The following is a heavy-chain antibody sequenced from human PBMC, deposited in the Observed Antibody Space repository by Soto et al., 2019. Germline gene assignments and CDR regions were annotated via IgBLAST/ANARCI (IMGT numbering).Heavy chain of an antibody. D-gene: IGHD6-19*01. CDR3: ARAPPGIAVAGPFDY. Sequence: PGGSLRLSCAASGFTFSDYYMSWIRQAPGKGLEWVSYISSSSSYTNYADSVKGRFTISKDNAKNSLYLQMNSLRAEDTAVYYCARAPPGIAVAGPFDYWGQGTLVTVSS. CDR1: GFTFSDYY. J-gene: IGHJ4*02. V-gene: IGHV3-11*06. CDR2: ISSSSSYT.